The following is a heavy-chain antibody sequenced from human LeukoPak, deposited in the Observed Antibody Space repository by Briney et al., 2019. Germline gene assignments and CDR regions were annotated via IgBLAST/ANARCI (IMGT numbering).Heavy chain of an antibody. D-gene: IGHD6-13*01. CDR3: ARDHLEVGIAAAGTGFDP. V-gene: IGHV6-1*01. CDR2: TYYRSKWYN. J-gene: IGHJ5*02. Sequence: SQTLSLTCAIPGDSVSSNSAAWNWIRQSPSRGLEWLGRTYYRSKWYNDYAVSVKSRITINPDTSKNQFSLQLNSVTPEDTAVYYCARDHLEVGIAAAGTGFDPWGQGTLVTVSS. CDR1: GDSVSSNSAA.